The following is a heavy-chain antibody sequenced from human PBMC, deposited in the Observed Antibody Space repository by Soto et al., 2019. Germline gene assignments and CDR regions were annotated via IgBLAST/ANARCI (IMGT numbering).Heavy chain of an antibody. D-gene: IGHD6-19*01. CDR3: ARVRVAGTFSDYYYGMDV. J-gene: IGHJ6*02. CDR2: ISAYNGNT. CDR1: GYTFTSYG. Sequence: QVQLVQSGAEVKKPGASVKVSCKASGYTFTSYGISWVRQAPGQGLEWMGWISAYNGNTNYAQKLQGRVTMTTNTSTSTAYMELRSLRSDDTAVYYCARVRVAGTFSDYYYGMDVWGQGTTVTVSS. V-gene: IGHV1-18*01.